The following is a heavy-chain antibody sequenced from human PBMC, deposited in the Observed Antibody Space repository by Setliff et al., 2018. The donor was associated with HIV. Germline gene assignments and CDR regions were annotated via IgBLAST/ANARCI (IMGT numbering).Heavy chain of an antibody. Sequence: GGSLRLSCAAFGFTFSCYGMHWVRQAPGKGLEWVAFIRYDGSNKYYADSVKGRFTISRDNSKNTLYLQMNSLTAEDTAIYYCATRVAYSSGWDEYFQHWGQGTMVTVSS. CDR1: GFTFSCYG. D-gene: IGHD6-19*01. V-gene: IGHV3-30*02. CDR2: IRYDGSNK. J-gene: IGHJ1*01. CDR3: ATRVAYSSGWDEYFQH.